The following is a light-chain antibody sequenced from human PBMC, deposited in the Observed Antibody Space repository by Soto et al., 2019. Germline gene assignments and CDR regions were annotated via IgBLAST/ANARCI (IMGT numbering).Light chain of an antibody. CDR1: SSDIGVYKY. V-gene: IGLV2-14*01. CDR2: EDS. CDR3: SSYTSSSTVV. J-gene: IGLJ2*01. Sequence: QSALTQPASVSGSPGQSITISCTGTSSDIGVYKYVSWYQQHPGKAPNLMIYEDSNRPSGVSNRFSGSKSGNTASLTISGLQAEDEADYYCSSYTSSSTVVFGGGTKLTVL.